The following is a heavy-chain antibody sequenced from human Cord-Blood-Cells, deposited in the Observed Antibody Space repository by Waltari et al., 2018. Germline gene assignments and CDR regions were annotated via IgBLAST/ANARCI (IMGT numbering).Heavy chain of an antibody. V-gene: IGHV3-21*01. Sequence: EVQLVESGGGLVKSGGSLRLSCAASGFTFSSYSMNWVRQAPGKGLEWVSSISSSSSYIYYADSVKGRFTISRDNAKNSLYLQMNSLRAEDTAVYYCARDLYYDSSGYHNWFDPWGQGTLVTVSS. CDR1: GFTFSSYS. CDR2: ISSSSSYI. J-gene: IGHJ5*02. D-gene: IGHD3-22*01. CDR3: ARDLYYDSSGYHNWFDP.